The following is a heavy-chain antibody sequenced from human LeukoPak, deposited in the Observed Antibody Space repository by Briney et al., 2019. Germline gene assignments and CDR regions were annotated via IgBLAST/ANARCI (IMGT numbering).Heavy chain of an antibody. CDR1: GFTFSIYA. CDR2: ITSSGDGT. Sequence: GGSLRLSCAAYGFTFSIYAMSWVRQAPGKGLQWVSSITSSGDGTYYADSVKGRFTISRDNSENMLYLQMNSLRVEDTAVYFCAKDRPNYYGSNGHYYRRDGDYWGQGTLVTVSS. CDR3: AKDRPNYYGSNGHYYRRDGDY. J-gene: IGHJ4*02. D-gene: IGHD3-22*01. V-gene: IGHV3-23*01.